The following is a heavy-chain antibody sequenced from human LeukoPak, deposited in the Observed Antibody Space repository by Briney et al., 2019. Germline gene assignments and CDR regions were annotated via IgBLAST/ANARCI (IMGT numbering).Heavy chain of an antibody. Sequence: GSISXXGYYWSWIRQHPGKGLEWIGYIYYSGSTYYNPSLKSRVTISVDTSKNQFSLKLSSVTAADTAVYYCARAGGSYLFDYWGQGTLVTVSS. CDR1: GSISXXGYY. CDR2: IYYSGST. CDR3: ARAGGSYLFDY. D-gene: IGHD1-26*01. J-gene: IGHJ4*02. V-gene: IGHV4-31*02.